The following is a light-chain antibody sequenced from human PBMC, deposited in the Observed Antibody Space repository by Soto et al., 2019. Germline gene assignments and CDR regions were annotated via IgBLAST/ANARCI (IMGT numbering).Light chain of an antibody. CDR2: EAS. CDR3: QQRGSWPRTS. V-gene: IGKV3-11*01. J-gene: IGKJ2*01. CDR1: PGVGNN. Sequence: EIVLIQSPATLSLSPGERATLSCRASPGVGNNLAWYQQKPGQAPRLLIYEASYRATGIPARFSGVGSGTDFTLTISSLEPEDFAVYFCQQRGSWPRTSFGPGTKLEI.